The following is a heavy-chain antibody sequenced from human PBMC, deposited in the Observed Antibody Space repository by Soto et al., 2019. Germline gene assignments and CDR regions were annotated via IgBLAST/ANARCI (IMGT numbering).Heavy chain of an antibody. J-gene: IGHJ4*02. Sequence: WSLRLSCEASGFTFSGFDMHWVRQPTGKGLEWVSTIGTAGDTYYAVSVKGRFTIPRDNAKNSLSLQMNSLRAGDTAVYFCARGQEVGAHFFDSWGQGTQVTVSS. CDR3: ARGQEVGAHFFDS. CDR2: IGTAGDT. CDR1: GFTFSGFD. D-gene: IGHD2-15*01. V-gene: IGHV3-13*01.